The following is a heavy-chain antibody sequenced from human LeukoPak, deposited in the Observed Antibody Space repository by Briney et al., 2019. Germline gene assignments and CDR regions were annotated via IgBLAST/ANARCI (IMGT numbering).Heavy chain of an antibody. CDR3: ARDTPLDY. V-gene: IGHV3-9*03. CDR1: GYTFADYY. Sequence: PGSSVKLSCAVSGYTFADYYMHWVQQAPGKGLEWVSVIDWNSGSIVYADSVKGRFTISRDNAKNSLYLQMNSLRAEDMALYYCARDTPLDYWGQGTLVTVSS. CDR2: IDWNSGSI. J-gene: IGHJ4*02.